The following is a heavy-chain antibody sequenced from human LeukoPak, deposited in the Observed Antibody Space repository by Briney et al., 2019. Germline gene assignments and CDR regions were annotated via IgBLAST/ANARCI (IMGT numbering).Heavy chain of an antibody. D-gene: IGHD6-19*01. CDR1: GGSISSYY. Sequence: PSETLSLTCTVSGGSISSYYWSWIRQPPGKGLEWIGHIYYSGRTTYNPSLTSRVTISVDTSRNQLSLKLNSVTAADTAVYYCARHEGVAGGRDYYYYGLDVWGQGTTVTVSS. V-gene: IGHV4-59*08. CDR3: ARHEGVAGGRDYYYYGLDV. J-gene: IGHJ6*02. CDR2: IYYSGRT.